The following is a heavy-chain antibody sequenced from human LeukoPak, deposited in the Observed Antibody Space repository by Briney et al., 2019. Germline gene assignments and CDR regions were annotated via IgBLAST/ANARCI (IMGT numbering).Heavy chain of an antibody. J-gene: IGHJ4*02. V-gene: IGHV3-9*02. CDR1: GFNSEDHA. CDR2: IYWSSSGT. Sequence: GGSLRLSCVVSGFNSEDHAMHWVRQAPGKGLEWVSGIYWSSSGTGYADSVKGRFTVSRDSAKNSLYLQMNSLRAEDTAVYYCARERYFDYWGQGTLVTVSA. CDR3: ARERYFDY.